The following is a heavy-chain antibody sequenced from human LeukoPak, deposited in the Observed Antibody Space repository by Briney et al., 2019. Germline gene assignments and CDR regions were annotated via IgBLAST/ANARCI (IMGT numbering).Heavy chain of an antibody. CDR2: IYYSGST. Sequence: PSETLSLTCTVSGGSISSYYWSWIRQPPGKGLEWIGYIYYSGSTNYNPSLKSRVTISVDTSKNQFSLKLSSVTAADTAVYYCARAWDILTGSPGYFDYWGQGTLVTVSS. D-gene: IGHD3-9*01. J-gene: IGHJ4*02. CDR1: GGSISSYY. CDR3: ARAWDILTGSPGYFDY. V-gene: IGHV4-59*01.